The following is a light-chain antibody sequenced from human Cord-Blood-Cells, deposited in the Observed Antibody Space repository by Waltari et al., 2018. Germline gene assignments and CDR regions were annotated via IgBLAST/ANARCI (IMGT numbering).Light chain of an antibody. CDR1: QSVGSN. Sequence: EIVMTQSPATLSVSHGERATLSCRASQSVGSNLAWYQQKPGQAPRLLIYGASTRANGIPARYSGSASGTEFTLAISSLQSEDFAVDYCQQYNNLPRGFGQGTKVEIK. CDR2: GAS. V-gene: IGKV3-15*01. CDR3: QQYNNLPRG. J-gene: IGKJ1*01.